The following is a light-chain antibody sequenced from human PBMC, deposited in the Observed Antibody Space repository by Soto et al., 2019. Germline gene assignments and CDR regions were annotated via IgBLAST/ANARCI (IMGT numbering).Light chain of an antibody. V-gene: IGKV1-5*01. CDR2: DAS. J-gene: IGKJ2*01. CDR1: QSVSGW. Sequence: DIQMTQSPSTLSASVGDRVAITCRASQSVSGWLAWYQQKPGKVPNFLIYDASSLESGVPSRFSGSGSGTEFTLTISSLQPDDFATYYCQQYNSYLYTFGQGTKLEIK. CDR3: QQYNSYLYT.